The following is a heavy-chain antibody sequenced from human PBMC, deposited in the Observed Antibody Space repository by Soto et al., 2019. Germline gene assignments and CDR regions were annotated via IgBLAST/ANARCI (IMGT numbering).Heavy chain of an antibody. Sequence: PGGSLRLPFSASGFTFSNAWINWVRQAPGEGLEWVGRIKSKTDGGTPDYAAPVKGRFAISRDDSKNMVYLQMNSLKTEDTGIYYCTTDSYSSIIVVRFDYWGHGTLVTVSS. CDR2: IKSKTDGGTP. D-gene: IGHD3-22*01. CDR1: GFTFSNAW. CDR3: TTDSYSSIIVVRFDY. J-gene: IGHJ4*01. V-gene: IGHV3-15*07.